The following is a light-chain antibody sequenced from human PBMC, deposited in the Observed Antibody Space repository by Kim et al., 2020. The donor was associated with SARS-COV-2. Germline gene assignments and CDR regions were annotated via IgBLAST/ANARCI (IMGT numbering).Light chain of an antibody. J-gene: IGLJ2*01. Sequence: QSALTQPPSASGSPGQSVTISCTGTSSDIGGYNYVSWYQQHPGKAPKLMISEVAKRPSGVPDRFSGSKSGNTASLTVSGLQVEDEADYYCSAYAGNNNFVIFGGGTQLTVL. CDR2: EVA. CDR1: SSDIGGYNY. V-gene: IGLV2-8*01. CDR3: SAYAGNNNFVI.